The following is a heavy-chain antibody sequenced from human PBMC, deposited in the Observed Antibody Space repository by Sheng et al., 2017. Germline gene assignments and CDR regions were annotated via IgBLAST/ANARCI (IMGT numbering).Heavy chain of an antibody. CDR1: GGSISSGNYY. CDR2: IHTSGRT. J-gene: IGHJ4*02. CDR3: VRERVVDALPEVVIIDY. D-gene: IGHD3-22*01. V-gene: IGHV4-61*02. Sequence: QVQLQESGPGLVKPSQTLSLTCTVSGGSISSGNYYWNWIRKPAGKGPEWIGRIHTSGRTNYNPSLKSRVTISVDTSRSQFSLKLRSATAADTALYYCVRERVVDALPEVVIIDYWGRGNAGHRLL.